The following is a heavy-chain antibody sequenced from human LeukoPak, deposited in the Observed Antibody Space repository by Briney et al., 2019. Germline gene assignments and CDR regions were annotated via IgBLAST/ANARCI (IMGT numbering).Heavy chain of an antibody. Sequence: TSETLSLTCTVSGGSISSHYWSWIRQPPGKGLEWIGYIYYSGSTNYNPSLKSRVTISVDTSKNQFSLKLSSVTAADTAVYYCAREGGSYYDSYLNWFDPWGQETLVTVSS. J-gene: IGHJ5*02. CDR1: GGSISSHY. V-gene: IGHV4-59*11. D-gene: IGHD3-22*01. CDR3: AREGGSYYDSYLNWFDP. CDR2: IYYSGST.